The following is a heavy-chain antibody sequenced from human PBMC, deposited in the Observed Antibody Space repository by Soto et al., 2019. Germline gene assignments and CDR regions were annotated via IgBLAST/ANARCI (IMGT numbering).Heavy chain of an antibody. CDR2: IYASGVT. CDR1: GGSISSYY. Sequence: PSETLSLTCTVSGGSISSYYWSWIRQPAGKGLEWIGRIYASGVTNYNPSLKSRITMSVDTSRNHFSLKLTSVTAADTAVYYCASTRSNLFDTWGQGTLVTVSS. CDR3: ASTRSNLFDT. D-gene: IGHD1-26*01. V-gene: IGHV4-4*07. J-gene: IGHJ5*02.